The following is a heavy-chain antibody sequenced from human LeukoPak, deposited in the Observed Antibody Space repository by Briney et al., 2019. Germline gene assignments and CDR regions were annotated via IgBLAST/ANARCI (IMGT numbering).Heavy chain of an antibody. CDR3: TRDPSVDYDLLSHWFDP. CDR2: IISFFGAA. D-gene: IGHD3-9*01. Sequence: VASVKVSCKASGGTFNSSGITWVRQAPGQGLEWMGGIISFFGAAHYIQKFQGRLTITADESTSTAYMELSSLTSDDTAVYYCTRDPSVDYDLLSHWFDPWGQGTLVTVSS. J-gene: IGHJ5*02. CDR1: GGTFNSSG. V-gene: IGHV1-69*01.